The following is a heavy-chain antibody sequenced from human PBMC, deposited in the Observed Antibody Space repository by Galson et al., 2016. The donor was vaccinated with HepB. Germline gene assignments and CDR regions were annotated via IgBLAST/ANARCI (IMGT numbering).Heavy chain of an antibody. J-gene: IGHJ4*02. CDR1: GYNFSTFW. CDR2: ISPRDSYS. CDR3: ARGYCNSANCYCTFDY. Sequence: QSGAEVKKPGESLRISCRGSGYNFSTFWISWVRQVPGKGLEWMGRISPRDSYSTYNPSFDGLVTISSDNSINTASLQWGSLKASDSAMYFCARGYCNSANCYCTFDYWGQGTLVTVSS. V-gene: IGHV5-10-1*01. D-gene: IGHD2-2*01.